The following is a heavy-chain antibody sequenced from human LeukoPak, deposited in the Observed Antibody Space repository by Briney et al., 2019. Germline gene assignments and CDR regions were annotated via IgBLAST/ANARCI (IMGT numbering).Heavy chain of an antibody. CDR1: GFTFSSYS. V-gene: IGHV3-48*02. CDR3: ARDAYYNWNYVGYFDY. Sequence: GGSLGLSCAASGFTFSSYSMNWVRQAPGKGLEWVSYISSSSSTIYYADSVKGRFTISRDNAKNSLYLQMNSLRDEDTAVYYCARDAYYNWNYVGYFDYWGQGTLVTVSS. D-gene: IGHD1-7*01. CDR2: ISSSSSTI. J-gene: IGHJ4*02.